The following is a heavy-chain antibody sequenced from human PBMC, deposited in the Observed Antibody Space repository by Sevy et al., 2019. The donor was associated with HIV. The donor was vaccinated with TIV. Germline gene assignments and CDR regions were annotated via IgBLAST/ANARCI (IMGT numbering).Heavy chain of an antibody. CDR3: ATSTNGYYVY. CDR1: GFTFSNYY. CDR2: ISGDGSNI. J-gene: IGHJ4*02. D-gene: IGHD2-8*01. V-gene: IGHV3-74*01. Sequence: GGSLRLSCAASGFTFSNYYMHWVRQAPGKGLMWVSRISGDGSNIHYADSVVQGAFTISRNNAKNTLYLQMNSLRAEETAVYYCATSTNGYYVYWGQGTLVTVSS.